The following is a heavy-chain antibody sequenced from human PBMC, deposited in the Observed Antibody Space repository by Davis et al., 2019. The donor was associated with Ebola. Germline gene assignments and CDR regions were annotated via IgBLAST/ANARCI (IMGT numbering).Heavy chain of an antibody. D-gene: IGHD6-6*01. CDR2: KFFGGNT. CDR3: ARYSSSSFDF. Sequence: SETLSLTCVDPGGSLSTGDYYWGWIRQSPAKGLEWIGSKFFGGNTNYNPSLDSRVTISLDTSKNQFSLEVTSVTAADTALYYCARYSSSSFDFWGQGILVTVSS. J-gene: IGHJ4*02. V-gene: IGHV4-39*01. CDR1: GGSLSTGDYY.